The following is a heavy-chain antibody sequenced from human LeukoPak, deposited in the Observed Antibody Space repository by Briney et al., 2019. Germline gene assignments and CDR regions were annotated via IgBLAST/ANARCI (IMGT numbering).Heavy chain of an antibody. CDR2: IYYSGST. CDR3: ARETSQKGAHYMDV. V-gene: IGHV4-59*01. J-gene: IGHJ6*03. Sequence: SETLSLTCTVSGGSISSYYWSWIRQPPGKGLEWIGCIYYSGSTNYKPSLKRRVTISVDTSKNHFSLKLSSVTAADTAVYYCARETSQKGAHYMDVWGKGTTVTISS. D-gene: IGHD3-16*01. CDR1: GGSISSYY.